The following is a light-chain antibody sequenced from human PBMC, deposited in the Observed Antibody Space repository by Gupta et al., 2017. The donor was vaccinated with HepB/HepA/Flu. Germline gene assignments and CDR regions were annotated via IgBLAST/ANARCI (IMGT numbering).Light chain of an antibody. Sequence: IMMTQSPATLSVSPGERSTLSCRAIQSLSSNLAWYQQKPGQAPRLLIYGASTRATGLPARFSGRGTWTDFSLTVSSRQSKDFAVYCCEQDNNWLITYGQGTLLEIK. J-gene: IGKJ5*01. V-gene: IGKV3-15*01. CDR2: GAS. CDR3: EQDNNWLIT. CDR1: QSLSSN.